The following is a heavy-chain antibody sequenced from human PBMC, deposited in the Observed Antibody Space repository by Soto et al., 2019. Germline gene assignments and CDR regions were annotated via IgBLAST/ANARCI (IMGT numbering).Heavy chain of an antibody. V-gene: IGHV1-46*01. D-gene: IGHD4-17*01. J-gene: IGHJ4*02. CDR3: ASLATVTPHYYFDY. CDR1: GYTFISFY. CDR2: INPNGGSP. Sequence: QVQLVQSGAEVKKPGASVKVSCKASGYTFISFYVHWVRQAPGQGLEWMGVINPNGGSPAYAQKFQGRVTMTRDTSKRTVYMELSSLRSEDTAVYYCASLATVTPHYYFDYWGQGTLVTVSS.